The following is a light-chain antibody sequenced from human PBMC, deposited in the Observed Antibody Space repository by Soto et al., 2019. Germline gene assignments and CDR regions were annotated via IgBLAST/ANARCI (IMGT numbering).Light chain of an antibody. CDR2: DVS. V-gene: IGLV2-14*01. J-gene: IGLJ2*01. CDR1: SSDVGGYNY. Sequence: QSVLTQPASVSGSPGQSITISCTGTSSDVGGYNYVSWYQQHPGKAPKLMIYDVSNRPSGVSDRFFGSKSGNTASLTISGLQAEDEDEYYCSSYTSSSTRVFGGGTKLTVL. CDR3: SSYTSSSTRV.